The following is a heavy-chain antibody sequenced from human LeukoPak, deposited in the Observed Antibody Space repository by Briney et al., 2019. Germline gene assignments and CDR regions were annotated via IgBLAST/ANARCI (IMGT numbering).Heavy chain of an antibody. V-gene: IGHV3-23*01. CDR1: GFTFSSYA. D-gene: IGHD3-22*01. Sequence: GGSLRLSCAASGFTFSSYAVSWVRQAPGKGLEWVSAISGSGGSTYYADSVKGRFTISRDNSKNTLYLQMNSLRAEDTAVYYCAKVITMIVVVSAFDYWGQGTLVTVSS. J-gene: IGHJ4*02. CDR2: ISGSGGST. CDR3: AKVITMIVVVSAFDY.